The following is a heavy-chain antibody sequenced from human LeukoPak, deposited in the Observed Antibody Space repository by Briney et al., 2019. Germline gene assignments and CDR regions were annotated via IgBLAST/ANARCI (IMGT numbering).Heavy chain of an antibody. CDR3: ARDRVHTRGYCSSTSCYPFYWFDP. D-gene: IGHD2-2*01. J-gene: IGHJ5*02. Sequence: SVKVSCKASGGTFSNYAISWVRQAPGQGLEWMGGIIPIFGTANYAQKFQGRVTITADESTSTAYMELSSLRSEDTAVYYCARDRVHTRGYCSSTSCYPFYWFDPWGQGTLVTVSS. CDR1: GGTFSNYA. V-gene: IGHV1-69*01. CDR2: IIPIFGTA.